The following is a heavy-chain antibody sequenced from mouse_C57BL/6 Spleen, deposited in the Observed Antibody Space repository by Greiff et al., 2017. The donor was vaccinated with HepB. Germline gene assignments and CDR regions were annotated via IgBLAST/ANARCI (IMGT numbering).Heavy chain of an antibody. CDR1: GFTFSDYG. V-gene: IGHV5-17*01. J-gene: IGHJ4*01. CDR2: ISSGSSTI. D-gene: IGHD2-4*01. Sequence: EVKLMESGGGLVKPGGSLKLSCAASGFTFSDYGMHWVRQAPEKGLEWVAYISSGSSTIYYADTVKGRFTISRDNAKNTLFLQMTSLRSEDTAMYYCARLRLRYYAMDYWGQGTSVTVSS. CDR3: ARLRLRYYAMDY.